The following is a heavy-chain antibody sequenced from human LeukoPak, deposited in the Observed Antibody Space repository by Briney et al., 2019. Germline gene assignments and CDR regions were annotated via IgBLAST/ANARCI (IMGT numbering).Heavy chain of an antibody. Sequence: ASVKVSCKASGYTFTSYVISWVRQAPGRGLEWMGWISAYNGNTNYAQKLQGRVTMTTDTSTSTAYMELRSLRSDDTAVYYCAASMTTDAFDIWGQGTMVTVSS. D-gene: IGHD4-17*01. CDR1: GYTFTSYV. J-gene: IGHJ3*02. CDR2: ISAYNGNT. V-gene: IGHV1-18*01. CDR3: AASMTTDAFDI.